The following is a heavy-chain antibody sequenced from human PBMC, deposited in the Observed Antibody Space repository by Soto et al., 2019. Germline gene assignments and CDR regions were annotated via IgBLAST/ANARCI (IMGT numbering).Heavy chain of an antibody. D-gene: IGHD2-15*01. CDR2: IDPSDSYT. CDR3: ARPFTDSRKNWFDP. Sequence: GESLKISCKGSGYTFTNYWISWVRQMPGKGLEWMGMIDPSDSYTYYSPSFQGHVTISADKSSSTAYLQWSSLKASDTAMYYCARPFTDSRKNWFDPWGRGTLVTVSS. CDR1: GYTFTNYW. J-gene: IGHJ5*02. V-gene: IGHV5-10-1*01.